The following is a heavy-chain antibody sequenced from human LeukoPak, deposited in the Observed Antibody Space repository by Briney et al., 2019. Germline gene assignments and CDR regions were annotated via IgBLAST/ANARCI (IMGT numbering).Heavy chain of an antibody. CDR1: GFTFSSYG. Sequence: PGGSLRLSCAASGFTFSSYGMHWVRKAPGKGLEWVAVISYDGSNKYYADSVKGRFTISRDNSKNTLYLQMNSLRAEDTAVYYCAKLVLRYFDNSDYWGQGTLVTVSS. D-gene: IGHD3-9*01. CDR3: AKLVLRYFDNSDY. J-gene: IGHJ4*02. CDR2: ISYDGSNK. V-gene: IGHV3-30*18.